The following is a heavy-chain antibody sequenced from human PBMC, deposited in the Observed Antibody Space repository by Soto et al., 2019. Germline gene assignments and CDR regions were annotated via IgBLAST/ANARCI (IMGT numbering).Heavy chain of an antibody. CDR1: GFTFGDYA. J-gene: IGHJ6*02. CDR2: IRSKAYGGTT. V-gene: IGHV3-49*04. CDR3: TSVRITMIVVVINLYYYYYGMDV. D-gene: IGHD3-22*01. Sequence: SLRLSCTASGFTFGDYAMSWVRQAPGKGLEWVGFIRSKAYGGTTEYAASVKGRFTISRDDSKSIAYLQMNSLKTEDTAVYYCTSVRITMIVVVINLYYYYYGMDVWGQGTTVTVSS.